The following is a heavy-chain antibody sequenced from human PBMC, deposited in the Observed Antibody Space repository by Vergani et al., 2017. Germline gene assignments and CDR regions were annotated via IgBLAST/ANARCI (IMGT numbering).Heavy chain of an antibody. Sequence: QVQLVQSGAEVKKPGASVKVSCKASGYTFTGDYMHWVRQAPGQGLEWMGWINPNSGGTNYAQKFQGRVTMTRDTSISTAYMELSRLRSDDTAVYYCARDIGVRMERWLQLDYWGQGTLVTVSS. CDR1: GYTFTGDY. CDR2: INPNSGGT. D-gene: IGHD5-24*01. V-gene: IGHV1-2*02. J-gene: IGHJ4*02. CDR3: ARDIGVRMERWLQLDY.